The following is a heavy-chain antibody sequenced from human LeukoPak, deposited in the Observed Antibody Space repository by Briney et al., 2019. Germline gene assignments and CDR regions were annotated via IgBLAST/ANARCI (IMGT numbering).Heavy chain of an antibody. CDR1: GGSISSYY. J-gene: IGHJ4*02. Sequence: TSETLSLTCTVSGGSISSYYWSWIRQPPGKGPEWIGYIYYSGSTNYNPSLKSRVTISVDTSKNQFSLKLNSVTAADTAVYYCARVIVGATSGIDYWGQGTLVTVSS. V-gene: IGHV4-59*01. D-gene: IGHD1-26*01. CDR2: IYYSGST. CDR3: ARVIVGATSGIDY.